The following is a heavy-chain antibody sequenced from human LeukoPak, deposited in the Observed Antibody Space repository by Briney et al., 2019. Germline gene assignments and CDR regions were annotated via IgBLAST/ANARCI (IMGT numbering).Heavy chain of an antibody. CDR2: ISYDGSTK. J-gene: IGHJ4*02. CDR3: AKDFGSNCCAYLDF. Sequence: GGSLRLSCAASGFTFSSYTMHWVRQAPGKGLEGVALISYDGSTKYYADPVKGRFTISRDNSKSTLYLQMNSLRTEDTAVYYCAKDFGSNCCAYLDFWGQGTLLTVSS. CDR1: GFTFSSYT. V-gene: IGHV3-30*04. D-gene: IGHD2-2*01.